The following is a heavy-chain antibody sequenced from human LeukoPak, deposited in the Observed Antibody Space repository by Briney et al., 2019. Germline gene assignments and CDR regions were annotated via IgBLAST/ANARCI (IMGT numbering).Heavy chain of an antibody. J-gene: IGHJ4*02. CDR2: IIPILGIA. Sequence: SVKVSCKASGGTFSSYAISWVRQAPGQGLEWMGRIIPILGIANYAQKFQGRVTITADKSTSTAYTELSSLRSEDTAVYYCASRTESSGHDYWGQGTLVTVSS. V-gene: IGHV1-69*04. CDR1: GGTFSSYA. CDR3: ASRTESSGHDY. D-gene: IGHD6-19*01.